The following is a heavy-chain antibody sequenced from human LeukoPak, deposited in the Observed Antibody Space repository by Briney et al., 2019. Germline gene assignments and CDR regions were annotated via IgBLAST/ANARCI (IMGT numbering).Heavy chain of an antibody. J-gene: IGHJ6*03. V-gene: IGHV4-38-2*02. CDR3: ARLHYGGNYGYYYHMDV. CDR1: GYSISSGYY. Sequence: SETLSLTCTVSGYSISSGYYWGWIRQPPGKGLEWIGSIYHSGSTYYNPSLKSRVTISVDTSKNQFSLKLSSVTAADTAVYYCARLHYGGNYGYYYHMDVWGKGTTVTISS. D-gene: IGHD4-23*01. CDR2: IYHSGST.